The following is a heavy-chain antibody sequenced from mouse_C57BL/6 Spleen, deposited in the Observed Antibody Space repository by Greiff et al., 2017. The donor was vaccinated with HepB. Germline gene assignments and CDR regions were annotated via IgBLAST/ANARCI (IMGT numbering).Heavy chain of an antibody. CDR3: TRYDSLYYAMDY. Sequence: VQLQQSGAELVRPGASVTLSCKASGYTFTDYEMHWVKQTPVHGLEWIGAIDPETGGTAYNQKFKGKAILTADKSSSTAYMELRSLTSEDSAVYYCTRYDSLYYAMDYWGQGTSVTVSS. CDR2: IDPETGGT. D-gene: IGHD2-4*01. V-gene: IGHV1-15*01. CDR1: GYTFTDYE. J-gene: IGHJ4*01.